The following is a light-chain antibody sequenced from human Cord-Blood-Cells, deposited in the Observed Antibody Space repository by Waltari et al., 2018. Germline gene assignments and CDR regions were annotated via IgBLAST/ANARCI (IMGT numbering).Light chain of an antibody. CDR3: CSYAGSSTWV. CDR2: AGS. Sequence: ALTQLAPVSGSPAKQIPLPSPGTTSDVGIINLLPGSQQPPGKAPKPLLYAGSKRPSGVSNRFSGSKSGNTASLTVSGLQAEDEADYYCCSYAGSSTWVFGGGTKLTVL. CDR1: TSDVGIINL. V-gene: IGLV2-23*01. J-gene: IGLJ3*02.